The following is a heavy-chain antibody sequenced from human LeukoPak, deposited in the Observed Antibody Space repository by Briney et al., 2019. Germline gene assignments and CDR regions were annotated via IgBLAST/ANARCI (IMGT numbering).Heavy chain of an antibody. CDR1: GGSFSGYY. D-gene: IGHD2-15*01. Sequence: PSEILSLTCAVYGGSFSGYYWSWIRQPPGKGLEWIGEINHSGSTNYNPSLKSRVTISVDTSKNQFSLKLSSVTAADTAVYYCARIVGKDVWGKGTTVTVSS. CDR2: INHSGST. V-gene: IGHV4-34*01. J-gene: IGHJ6*04. CDR3: ARIVGKDV.